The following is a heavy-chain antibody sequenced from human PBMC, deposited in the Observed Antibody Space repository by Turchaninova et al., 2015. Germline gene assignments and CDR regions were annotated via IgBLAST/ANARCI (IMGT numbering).Heavy chain of an antibody. CDR1: GFTLGDYA. V-gene: IGHV3-49*04. Sequence: LVVSWGGVVQPGRSLRLSCTASGFTLGDYAFTWVRQAPGKGLEWVGFIRSLPYGGTTEYAAAVRGRFTLSRDDSRNIAYLQMNSLKTEDTAVYFCTREQQTRIHDASDIWGQGTMVTVSS. CDR2: IRSLPYGGTT. J-gene: IGHJ3*02. CDR3: TREQQTRIHDASDI. D-gene: IGHD6-13*01.